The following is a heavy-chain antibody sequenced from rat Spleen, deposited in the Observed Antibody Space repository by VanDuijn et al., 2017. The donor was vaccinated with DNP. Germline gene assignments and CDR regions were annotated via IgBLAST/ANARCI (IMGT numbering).Heavy chain of an antibody. Sequence: QVQLQQSGAELAKPGSSVKISCKASGDTFTSYYIGLIKQTTGQGLEYIGYINTGSGGTNYNEKFKGKATLTVDKSSSTAFMQLSSLTPDDSAVYYCARSWVGVRGIWFAFWGQGTLVTVSS. V-gene: IGHV1-43*01. D-gene: IGHD4-3*01. CDR1: GDTFTSYY. CDR2: INTGSGGT. CDR3: ARSWVGVRGIWFAF. J-gene: IGHJ3*01.